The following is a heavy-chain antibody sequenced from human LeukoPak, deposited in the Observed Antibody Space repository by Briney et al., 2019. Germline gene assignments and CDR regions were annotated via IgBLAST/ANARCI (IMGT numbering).Heavy chain of an antibody. V-gene: IGHV1-8*01. Sequence: ASVKVSCKASGYTFTSYDFNWQRQATGQGPEWMGWMNPNSGATGYAQKFQGRVTMTRSASINTAYMELSNLRSEDTAVYYCAKHSRSIAAAGIDYWGQGTLVTVSS. CDR2: MNPNSGAT. J-gene: IGHJ4*02. CDR3: AKHSRSIAAAGIDY. D-gene: IGHD6-13*01. CDR1: GYTFTSYD.